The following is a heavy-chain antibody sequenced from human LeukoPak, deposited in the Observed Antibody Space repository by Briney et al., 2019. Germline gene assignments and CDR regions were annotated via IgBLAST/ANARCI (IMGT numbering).Heavy chain of an antibody. CDR1: GFTFSSYA. Sequence: GGSLRLSCAASGFTFSSYAMHWVRQAPGKGLEWVAVISYDGSNKYYADSVKGRFTISRDNSKNTLYLQMNSLKASDTAMYYCARRSLYSGYDWYFDLWGRGTLVTVSP. CDR3: ARRSLYSGYDWYFDL. CDR2: ISYDGSNK. V-gene: IGHV3-30-3*01. D-gene: IGHD5-12*01. J-gene: IGHJ2*01.